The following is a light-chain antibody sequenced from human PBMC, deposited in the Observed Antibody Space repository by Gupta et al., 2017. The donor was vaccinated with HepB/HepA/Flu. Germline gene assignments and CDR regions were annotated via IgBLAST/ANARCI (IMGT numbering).Light chain of an antibody. Sequence: SYVLTQPPSVSAAPGQTARITCGGNNIGSKSVHWYQQKPGQAPVLVVYDNSDRPSGIPERFSGSNSGNTATLTISRVEAGDEADYYCQVWDSSSDLVVFGGGTELTVL. J-gene: IGLJ2*01. V-gene: IGLV3-21*02. CDR1: NIGSKS. CDR3: QVWDSSSDLVV. CDR2: DNS.